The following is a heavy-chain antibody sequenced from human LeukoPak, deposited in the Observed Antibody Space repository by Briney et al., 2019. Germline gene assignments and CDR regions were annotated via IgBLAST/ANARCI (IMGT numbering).Heavy chain of an antibody. D-gene: IGHD2-2*03. CDR1: GGSFSGYY. Sequence: PSETLSLTCAVYGGSFSGYYWSWIRQPPGKGLEWIGEINHSGSTNYNPSLKSRVTISVDTSKSQFSLKLSSVTAADTAVYYCARGGYCSRTSCLSSLGFDPWGQGTLVTVSS. V-gene: IGHV4-34*01. CDR2: INHSGST. CDR3: ARGGYCSRTSCLSSLGFDP. J-gene: IGHJ5*02.